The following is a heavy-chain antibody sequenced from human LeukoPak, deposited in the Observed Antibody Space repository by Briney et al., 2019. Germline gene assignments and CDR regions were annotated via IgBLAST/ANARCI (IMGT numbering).Heavy chain of an antibody. J-gene: IGHJ4*02. V-gene: IGHV3-23*01. CDR1: GFTLTSHS. Sequence: PGGSLRLSCVASGFTLTSHSMSWVRQAPGKGLGWVSGFIGGESSTNYADSVKGRFTISTDKSKNTLYLQMNSLRAEDTALYYCAKEFFSTGWNIDYWGQGTLVTVSS. CDR3: AKEFFSTGWNIDY. D-gene: IGHD6-19*01. CDR2: FIGGESST.